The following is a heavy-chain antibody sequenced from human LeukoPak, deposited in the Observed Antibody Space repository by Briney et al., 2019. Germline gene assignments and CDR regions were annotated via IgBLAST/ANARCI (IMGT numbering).Heavy chain of an antibody. CDR2: ISSSSSYI. CDR3: AKVRMITMIAYDAFDI. J-gene: IGHJ3*02. D-gene: IGHD3-22*01. Sequence: GGSLRLSCGAPGFTFSSYGMHWVRQAPGKGLEWVSSISSSSSYIYYADSVKGRVTISRDNSKNTLYLQMNSLRAEDTAVYYCAKVRMITMIAYDAFDIWGQGTMVTVSS. V-gene: IGHV3-21*04. CDR1: GFTFSSYG.